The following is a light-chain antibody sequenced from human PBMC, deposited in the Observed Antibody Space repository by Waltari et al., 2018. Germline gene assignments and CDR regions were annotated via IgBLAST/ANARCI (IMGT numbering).Light chain of an antibody. Sequence: DIVMTQSPATLSVSPGEGATLACRASQSVTSLAWYQQKPGQAPRLLIYGASTRATGIPARFSGSGSGTEFTLTISSLQSEDLAVYYCQQYNKGLGTFGQGTKLEIK. CDR2: GAS. CDR3: QQYNKGLGT. V-gene: IGKV3-15*01. CDR1: QSVTS. J-gene: IGKJ2*02.